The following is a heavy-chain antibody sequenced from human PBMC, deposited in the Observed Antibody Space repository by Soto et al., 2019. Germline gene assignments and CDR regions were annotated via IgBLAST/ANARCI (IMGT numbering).Heavy chain of an antibody. D-gene: IGHD4-17*01. CDR1: GGSISSINW. CDR2: IYHSGST. J-gene: IGHJ5*02. CDR3: AREFRADYGDYGDGDNWFDP. V-gene: IGHV4-4*02. Sequence: SETLSLTCAVSGGSISSINWWSWVRQPPGKGLEWIGEIYHSGSTNYNPPLKSRVTISVDTSKNQFSLKLSSVTAADTAVYYCAREFRADYGDYGDGDNWFDPWGQGTLVTVSS.